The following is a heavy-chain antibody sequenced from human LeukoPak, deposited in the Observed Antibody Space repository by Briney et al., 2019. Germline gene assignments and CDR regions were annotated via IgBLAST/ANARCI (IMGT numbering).Heavy chain of an antibody. D-gene: IGHD3-10*01. CDR1: GGSFSGYY. CDR3: ATKTRTYYYGSGSYV. Sequence: PSETLSLTCAVYGGSFSGYYWSWIRQPPGKGLEWIGEINRSGSTNYNPSLKSRVTISVDTSKNQFSLKLSSVTAADTAVYYCATKTRTYYYGSGSYVWGQGTLVTVSS. V-gene: IGHV4-34*01. CDR2: INRSGST. J-gene: IGHJ4*02.